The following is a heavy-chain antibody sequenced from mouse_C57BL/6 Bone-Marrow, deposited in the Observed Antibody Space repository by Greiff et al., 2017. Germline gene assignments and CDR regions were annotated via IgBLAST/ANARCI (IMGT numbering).Heavy chain of an antibody. Sequence: VKLQQPGAEFVKPGASVKLSCKASGYTFTSYWMQWVQQRPGQGLEWIGEIDPSDSYTNYNQKFKGKVTLTVDTSSSTAYMQLSSLTSEDSAVYYCASSDDYDGFAYWGQGTLVTVSA. CDR3: ASSDDYDGFAY. CDR2: IDPSDSYT. V-gene: IGHV1-50*01. CDR1: GYTFTSYW. J-gene: IGHJ3*01. D-gene: IGHD2-4*01.